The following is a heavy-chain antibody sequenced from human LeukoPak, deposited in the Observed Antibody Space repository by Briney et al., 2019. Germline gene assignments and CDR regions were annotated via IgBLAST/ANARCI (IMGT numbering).Heavy chain of an antibody. J-gene: IGHJ4*02. CDR3: AKVERVAVAGKNGDY. CDR1: GFTFSTYA. CDR2: ISVSGGST. D-gene: IGHD6-19*01. Sequence: PGGSLRLSCVASGFTFSTYAVSWVRQAPGKGLEWVSAISVSGGSTYYADSVKGRFTLSRDNSKNTLYLQMNSLRAADTAVYYCAKVERVAVAGKNGDYWGQGTLVTVSS. V-gene: IGHV3-23*01.